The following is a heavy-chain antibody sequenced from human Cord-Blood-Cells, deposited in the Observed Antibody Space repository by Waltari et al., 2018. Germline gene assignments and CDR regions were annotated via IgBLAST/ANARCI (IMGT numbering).Heavy chain of an antibody. Sequence: QVQLQESGPGLVKPSGTLSLTCAVSGGSISSSNWWSWVRQPPGKGLEWIGEIYHSGSTNYNPSLKSRVTISVDKSKNQFSLKLSSVTAADTAVYYCARVGSAVIVPAAISAYYYYGMDVWGQGTTVTVSS. V-gene: IGHV4-4*02. CDR2: IYHSGST. CDR1: GGSISSSNW. J-gene: IGHJ6*02. CDR3: ARVGSAVIVPAAISAYYYYGMDV. D-gene: IGHD2-2*01.